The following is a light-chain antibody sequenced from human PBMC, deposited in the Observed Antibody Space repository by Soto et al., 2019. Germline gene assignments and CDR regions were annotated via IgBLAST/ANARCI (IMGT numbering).Light chain of an antibody. CDR2: DAS. V-gene: IGKV1-33*01. CDR1: QDISTY. Sequence: DIQMAQSPSSLSASVGDRVTITCQASQDISTYLNWYQQKPGKAPKLLIYDASSLKTGVPSRFSGSGSGTDFTFTIRSLQPEDIATYYCQQYDNLLTVGGGTKVEFK. J-gene: IGKJ4*01. CDR3: QQYDNLLT.